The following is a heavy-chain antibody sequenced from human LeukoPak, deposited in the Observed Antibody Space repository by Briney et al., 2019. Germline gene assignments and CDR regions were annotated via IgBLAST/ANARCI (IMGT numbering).Heavy chain of an antibody. CDR2: ISYDRSNK. D-gene: IGHD2-2*01. CDR3: ARDWRFLAPAAKEYPDY. CDR1: GFTFSSYA. J-gene: IGHJ4*02. Sequence: GGSLRLSCAASGFTFSSYAMHWVRQAPGKGLEWVAVISYDRSNKYYADSVKGRFTISRDNSKNTLYLQMNSLRAEDTAVYYCARDWRFLAPAAKEYPDYWGQETLVTVSS. V-gene: IGHV3-30*04.